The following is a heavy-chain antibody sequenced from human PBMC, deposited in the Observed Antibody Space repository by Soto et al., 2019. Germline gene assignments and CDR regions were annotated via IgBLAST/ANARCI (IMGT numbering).Heavy chain of an antibody. CDR1: GFTFSRYA. V-gene: IGHV3-30-3*01. Sequence: GGSLRLSCAASGFTFSRYAMHWVRQAPGKGLEWVAVISYDGSNKYYADSVRGRFTISRDNSKNTLYLQMNSLRAEDTAVYYCANPPRTVPRSIAAAPHYWGQGTLVTVSS. CDR2: ISYDGSNK. D-gene: IGHD6-13*01. J-gene: IGHJ4*02. CDR3: ANPPRTVPRSIAAAPHY.